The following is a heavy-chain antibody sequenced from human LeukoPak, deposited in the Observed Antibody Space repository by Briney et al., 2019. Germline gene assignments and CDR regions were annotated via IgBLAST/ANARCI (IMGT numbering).Heavy chain of an antibody. Sequence: SETLSLTCAVYGGSFSGYYWSWIRQPPGKGLEWIGEINHSGSTNYNPSLKSRVTISVDTSKNQFSLKLSSVTAADTAVYYCARDGYSGLYNWFDPWGQGTLVTVFS. CDR3: ARDGYSGLYNWFDP. CDR1: GGSFSGYY. CDR2: INHSGST. J-gene: IGHJ5*02. V-gene: IGHV4-34*01. D-gene: IGHD1-26*01.